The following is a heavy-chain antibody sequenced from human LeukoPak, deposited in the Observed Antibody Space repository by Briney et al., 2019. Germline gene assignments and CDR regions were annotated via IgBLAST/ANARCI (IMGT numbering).Heavy chain of an antibody. J-gene: IGHJ4*02. CDR1: GFIFDRYG. CDR2: ISDSGSRT. CDR3: AKQESSGSYPYCFDY. V-gene: IGHV3-23*01. D-gene: IGHD3-22*01. Sequence: PGGSLRLSCAASGFIFDRYGMTWVRQAPGEGLKWVSSISDSGSRTYYADSVKGRFTVSRDNSKNTVYVQMNSLRAEDTAIYYCAKQESSGSYPYCFDYWGQGTLVTVST.